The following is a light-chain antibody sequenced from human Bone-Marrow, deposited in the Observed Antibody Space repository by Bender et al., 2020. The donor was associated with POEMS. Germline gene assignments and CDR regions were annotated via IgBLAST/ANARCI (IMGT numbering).Light chain of an antibody. CDR1: NIGVKS. Sequence: ITCGENNIGVKSVHWYQQKPGQAPVLVVYDDSDRPSGIPERYSGSISGNTATLTISRVEAGDEADYYCQMWDSRGGHWVFGGGTKLTVL. V-gene: IGLV3-21*02. CDR3: QMWDSRGGHWV. J-gene: IGLJ3*02. CDR2: DDS.